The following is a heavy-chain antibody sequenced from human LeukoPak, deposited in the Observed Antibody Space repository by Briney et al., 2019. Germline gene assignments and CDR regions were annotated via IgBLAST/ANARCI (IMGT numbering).Heavy chain of an antibody. Sequence: ASVKVSCKASGYTFTGYYMHWVRQAPGQGLEWVGWINPNSGGTNYAQKFQGRVTMTRDTSISTAYMELSRLRSDDTAVYYCARGAGAAMVTPDYWGQGTLVTVSS. CDR3: ARGAGAAMVTPDY. V-gene: IGHV1-2*02. D-gene: IGHD5-18*01. CDR2: INPNSGGT. CDR1: GYTFTGYY. J-gene: IGHJ4*02.